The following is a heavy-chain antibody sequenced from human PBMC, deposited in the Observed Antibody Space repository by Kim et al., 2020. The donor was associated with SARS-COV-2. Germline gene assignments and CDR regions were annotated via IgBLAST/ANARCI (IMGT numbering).Heavy chain of an antibody. CDR3: ASALTSFNWFDP. J-gene: IGHJ5*02. CDR2: INHSGST. D-gene: IGHD6-6*01. V-gene: IGHV4-34*01. Sequence: SETLSLTCAVYGGSFSGYYWSWIRQPPGKGLEWIGEINHSGSTNYNPSLKSRVTISVDTSKNQFSLKLSSVTAADTAVYYCASALTSFNWFDPWGQGTLVTVSS. CDR1: GGSFSGYY.